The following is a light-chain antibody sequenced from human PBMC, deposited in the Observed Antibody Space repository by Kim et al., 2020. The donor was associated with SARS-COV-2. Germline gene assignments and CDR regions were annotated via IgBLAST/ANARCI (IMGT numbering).Light chain of an antibody. CDR2: GAS. CDR1: ESVSSN. J-gene: IGKJ1*01. CDR3: QQYSGWPRT. Sequence: EIVMTQSPATLSVSPGERATLSCRASESVSSNLAWYQQKPGQVPRLLIFGASTRATDMPARFSASGSGTEFTLTISSLQSEDFAVYYCQQYSGWPRTFGQGTKLDIK. V-gene: IGKV3-15*01.